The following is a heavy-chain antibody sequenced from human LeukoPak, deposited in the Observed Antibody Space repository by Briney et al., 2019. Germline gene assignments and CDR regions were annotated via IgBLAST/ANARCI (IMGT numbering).Heavy chain of an antibody. J-gene: IGHJ4*02. CDR2: ISSSGSTI. V-gene: IGHV3-48*03. CDR3: ARDLGSGGGDFDY. Sequence: GGSLRLSGAASGFTVSSNYMTWVRQAPGKGLEWVSYISSSGSTIYYAGSVTGRFTISRDNAKNSLYLQMNSLRVEDTAVYYCARDLGSGGGDFDYWGQGTLVTVSS. D-gene: IGHD6-19*01. CDR1: GFTVSSNY.